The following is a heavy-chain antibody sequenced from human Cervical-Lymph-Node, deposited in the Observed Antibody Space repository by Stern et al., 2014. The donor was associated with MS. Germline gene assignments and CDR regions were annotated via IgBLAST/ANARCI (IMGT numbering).Heavy chain of an antibody. V-gene: IGHV1-58*01. J-gene: IGHJ4*02. Sequence: QLVESGPEVKKPGTSVKVSCKASGFTFTSSAVQWVRQARGQRLERIGWIVVGSGNTNYAQKFQERVTITRDMSTSTAYMELSSLRSEDTAVYYCAAAGITIFGVGTIDYWGQGTLVTVSS. CDR3: AAAGITIFGVGTIDY. CDR1: GFTFTSSA. CDR2: IVVGSGNT. D-gene: IGHD3-3*01.